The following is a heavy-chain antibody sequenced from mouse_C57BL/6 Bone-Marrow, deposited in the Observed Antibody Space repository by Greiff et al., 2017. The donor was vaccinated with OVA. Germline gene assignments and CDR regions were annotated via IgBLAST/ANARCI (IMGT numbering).Heavy chain of an antibody. Sequence: EVKLVESGEGLVKPGGSLKLSCAASGFTFSSYAMSWVRQTPEKRLEWVAYISSCGDYIYYADTVKGRFTISRDNARNTLYLQMSSLKSEDTAMYYCTREGGANWGGLGYWGQGTSVTVSS. D-gene: IGHD4-1*01. V-gene: IGHV5-9-1*02. J-gene: IGHJ4*01. CDR2: ISSCGDYI. CDR1: GFTFSSYA. CDR3: TREGGANWGGLGY.